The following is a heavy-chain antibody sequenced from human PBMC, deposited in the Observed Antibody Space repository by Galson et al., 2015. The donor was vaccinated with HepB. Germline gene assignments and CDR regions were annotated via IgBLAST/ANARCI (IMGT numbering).Heavy chain of an antibody. CDR2: ISSSSSYT. D-gene: IGHD1-26*01. V-gene: IGHV3-11*06. Sequence: SLRLSCAASGFTLSDYYMSWIRQAPGKGLEWVSYISSSSSYTNYADSVKGRFTISRDNAKNSLYLQMNSLRAEDTAVYYCARDKGVSGSYVGVDYWGQGTLVTVSS. CDR1: GFTLSDYY. J-gene: IGHJ4*02. CDR3: ARDKGVSGSYVGVDY.